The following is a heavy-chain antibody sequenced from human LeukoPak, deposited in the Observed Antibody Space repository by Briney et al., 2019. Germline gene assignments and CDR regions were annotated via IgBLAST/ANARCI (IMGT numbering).Heavy chain of an antibody. V-gene: IGHV4-59*08. CDR2: IYYSGST. CDR3: ARRGDYYGMDV. J-gene: IGHJ6*02. Sequence: SETLSLTCTVSGGSISRYYWSWIRQPPGKGLEWIGYIYYSGSTNYNPSLKSRVTISVDTSKNQFSLKLSSVTAADTAVYYCARRGDYYGMDVWGQGTTVTVSS. CDR1: GGSISRYY.